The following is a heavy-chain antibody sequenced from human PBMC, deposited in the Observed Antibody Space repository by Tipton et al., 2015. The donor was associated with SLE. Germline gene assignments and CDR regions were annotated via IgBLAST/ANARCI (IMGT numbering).Heavy chain of an antibody. CDR2: ISFSGTT. Sequence: SLRLSCAASGFTVSRNYLGWVRQAPGKGLEWVSVISFSGTTYYADSVKGRFTISRDTSKNTVYLQMNSLRAEDTAVYYCARDEGLVGTAGAFDVWGHGTVVTVSS. V-gene: IGHV3-53*05. D-gene: IGHD2-15*01. CDR3: ARDEGLVGTAGAFDV. J-gene: IGHJ3*01. CDR1: GFTVSRNY.